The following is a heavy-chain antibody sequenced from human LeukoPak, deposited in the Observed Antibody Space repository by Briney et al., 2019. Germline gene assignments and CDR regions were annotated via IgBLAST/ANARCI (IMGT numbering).Heavy chain of an antibody. D-gene: IGHD4-23*01. Sequence: GGSLRLSCAASGFTFSSYSMNWVRQAPGKGLEWVSSISSSSSYIYYADSVKGRFTISRDNAKNSLYLQMNCLRAEDTAVYYCARDGIGNPFDYWGQGTLVTVSS. V-gene: IGHV3-21*01. CDR1: GFTFSSYS. CDR3: ARDGIGNPFDY. J-gene: IGHJ4*02. CDR2: ISSSSSYI.